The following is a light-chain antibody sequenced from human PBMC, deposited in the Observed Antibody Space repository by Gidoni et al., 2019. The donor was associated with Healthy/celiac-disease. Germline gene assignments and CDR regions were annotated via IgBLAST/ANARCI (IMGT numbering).Light chain of an antibody. J-gene: IGLJ2*01. CDR3: SSYTSSSTPA. CDR1: SSAVGGYNY. V-gene: IGLV2-14*03. CDR2: DVS. Sequence: QSALTQPASVSGSPGQSITLSCTGTSSAVGGYNYVSWYQQHPGKAPKLMIYDVSNRPSGVSNRFSGSKSGNTASLTISGLQAEDEADYYCSSYTSSSTPAFGGGTKLTVL.